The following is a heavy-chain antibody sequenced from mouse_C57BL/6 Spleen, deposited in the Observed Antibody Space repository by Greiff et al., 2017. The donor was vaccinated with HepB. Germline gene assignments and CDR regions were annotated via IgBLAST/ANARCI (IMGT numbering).Heavy chain of an antibody. CDR1: GYTFTSYW. CDR3: ARCYGSSYARYFDV. J-gene: IGHJ1*03. CDR2: IDPSDSYT. V-gene: IGHV1-50*01. Sequence: QVQLQQPGAELVKPGASVKLSCKASGYTFTSYWMQWVKQRPGQGLEWIGEIDPSDSYTNYNQKFKGKATLTVDTSSSTAYMQLSSLTSEDSAVYSLARCYGSSYARYFDVWGTGTTVTVSS. D-gene: IGHD1-1*01.